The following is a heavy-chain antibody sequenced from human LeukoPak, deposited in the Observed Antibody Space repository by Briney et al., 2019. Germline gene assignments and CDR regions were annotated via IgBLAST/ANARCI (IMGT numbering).Heavy chain of an antibody. CDR1: GFTFDDYA. CDR3: AKDIELTGTGGYFDY. D-gene: IGHD1-7*01. J-gene: IGHJ4*02. Sequence: PGGSLRLSCAASGFTFDDYAMHWFRQAPGKGLEWVSLISGDGGSTYYADSVKGRFTISRDNSKTSLYLQMNSLRTEDTALYYCAKDIELTGTGGYFDYWGQGTLVTVSS. CDR2: ISGDGGST. V-gene: IGHV3-43*02.